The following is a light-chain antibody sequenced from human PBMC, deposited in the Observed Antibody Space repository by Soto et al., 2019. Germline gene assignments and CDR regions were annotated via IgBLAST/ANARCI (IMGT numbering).Light chain of an antibody. CDR2: SAS. Sequence: DVQMTQFPSSLSASVGDRVTITFLARQGISSFLAWYQQIPGKVPKLLIYSASTLQSGVPSRFSGSGSGTDFTLTISSLQPEDVAIYYCQKYNSGPLTFGGGTKVDIK. CDR1: QGISSF. CDR3: QKYNSGPLT. J-gene: IGKJ4*01. V-gene: IGKV1-27*01.